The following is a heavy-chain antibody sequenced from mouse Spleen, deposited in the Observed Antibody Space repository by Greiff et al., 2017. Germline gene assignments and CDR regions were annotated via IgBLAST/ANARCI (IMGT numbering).Heavy chain of an antibody. CDR3: ARTTTALDY. Sequence: VQLQQPGAELVQPGASVKMSCKASGYTFTSYWITWVKQRPGQGLEWIGDIYPGSGSTNYNEKFKGKATLTVDTSSITAYMQLSSLTSEDSAGYYWARTTTALDYWGQGTTLTVSS. V-gene: IGHV1-55*01. CDR1: GYTFTSYW. CDR2: IYPGSGST. D-gene: IGHD1-2*01. J-gene: IGHJ2*01.